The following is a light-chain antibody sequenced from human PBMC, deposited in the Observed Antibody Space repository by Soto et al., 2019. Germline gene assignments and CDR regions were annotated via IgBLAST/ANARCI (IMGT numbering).Light chain of an antibody. CDR2: SNN. CDR3: AAWDDGLNGRYV. Sequence: QSALTQPPSASGTPGQRVTISCSGSSSNIGSNTVNWYQQLPGTAPKLLIYSNNQRPSGVPDRFSGSKSGTSASLAISGLQSEDEADYYCAAWDDGLNGRYVFGTGTKVTVL. V-gene: IGLV1-44*01. J-gene: IGLJ1*01. CDR1: SSNIGSNT.